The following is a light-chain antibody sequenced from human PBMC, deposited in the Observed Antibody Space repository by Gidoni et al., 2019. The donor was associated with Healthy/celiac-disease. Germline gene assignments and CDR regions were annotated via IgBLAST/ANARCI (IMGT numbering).Light chain of an antibody. CDR1: SSDVGGYNY. Sequence: QSALTPPASVSGSPGQSITISCTGTSSDVGGYNYVSWYQQHPGKAPKLMIYEVSNRPSGVSNRFSGSKSGNTASLTISGLQAEDEADHYCSSYTSSSAYVFGTGTKVTVL. J-gene: IGLJ1*01. CDR2: EVS. CDR3: SSYTSSSAYV. V-gene: IGLV2-14*01.